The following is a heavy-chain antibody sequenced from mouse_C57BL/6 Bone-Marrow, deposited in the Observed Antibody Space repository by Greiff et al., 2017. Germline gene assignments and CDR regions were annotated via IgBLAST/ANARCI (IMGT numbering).Heavy chain of an antibody. J-gene: IGHJ4*01. CDR3: ARDPAQATEHYAMDY. CDR1: GFTFSSYA. CDR2: ISDGGSYT. V-gene: IGHV5-4*01. D-gene: IGHD3-2*02. Sequence: EVNVVESGGGLVKPGGSLKLSCAASGFTFSSYAMSWVRQTPEKRLEWVATISDGGSYTYYPDNVKGRFTISRDNAKNNLYLQMGHLKSEDTAMYYCARDPAQATEHYAMDYWGQGTSVTVSS.